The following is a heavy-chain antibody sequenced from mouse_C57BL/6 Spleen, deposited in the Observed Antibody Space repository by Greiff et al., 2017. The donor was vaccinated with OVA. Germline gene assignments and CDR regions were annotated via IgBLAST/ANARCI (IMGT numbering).Heavy chain of an antibody. Sequence: QVQLQQPGAELVKPGASVKLSCKASGYTFTSYWMHWVKQRPGQGLEWIGMIHPNSGSTNYNEKFKSKATLTVDKSSSTAYMQLSSLTSEDSAVYYCARYDGYYEAWFAYWGQGTLVTVSA. CDR3: ARYDGYYEAWFAY. CDR2: IHPNSGST. D-gene: IGHD2-3*01. J-gene: IGHJ3*01. V-gene: IGHV1-64*01. CDR1: GYTFTSYW.